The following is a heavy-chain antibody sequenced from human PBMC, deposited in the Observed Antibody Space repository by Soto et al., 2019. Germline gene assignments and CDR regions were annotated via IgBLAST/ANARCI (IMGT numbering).Heavy chain of an antibody. Sequence: VQLVESGGGVVQPGRSLRLLCEASGFPFSRYGMHWVRQAPGMGLEWVAVISWDGLAQYYGDSVRGRFTISRDNSQSTLYLQMNSLRTEDPAIYYCAKETIQVGGPNYFDYWGQGVLVTVSS. CDR1: GFPFSRYG. D-gene: IGHD1-1*01. V-gene: IGHV3-30*18. CDR3: AKETIQVGGPNYFDY. CDR2: ISWDGLAQ. J-gene: IGHJ4*02.